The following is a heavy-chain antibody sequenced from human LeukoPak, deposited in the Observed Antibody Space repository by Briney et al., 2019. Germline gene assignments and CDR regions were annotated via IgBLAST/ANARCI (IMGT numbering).Heavy chain of an antibody. V-gene: IGHV4-39*07. D-gene: IGHD3-22*01. Sequence: SETLSLTCTVSGGSVSSSSYYWGWIRQPPGKGLEWIGSIYYSGSTYYNPSLKSRVTISVDTSKNQFSLKLSSVTAADTAVYYCAREDYYDSSGYYDYWGQGTLVTVSS. CDR3: AREDYYDSSGYYDY. CDR2: IYYSGST. CDR1: GGSVSSSSYY. J-gene: IGHJ4*02.